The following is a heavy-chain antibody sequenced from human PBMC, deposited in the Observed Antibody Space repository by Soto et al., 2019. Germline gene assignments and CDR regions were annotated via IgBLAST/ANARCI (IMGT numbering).Heavy chain of an antibody. Sequence: HPGGSLRLSCAASGFTVSSNYMSWVRQAPGKGLEWVSVIYSGGSTYYADSVKGRFTISRDNSKNTLYLHMDSLRAEDTAVYYCARGRGSTGYLGREHYFDFWGQGTLVTVSS. D-gene: IGHD2-2*01. CDR3: ARGRGSTGYLGREHYFDF. CDR2: IYSGGST. J-gene: IGHJ4*02. CDR1: GFTVSSNY. V-gene: IGHV3-66*01.